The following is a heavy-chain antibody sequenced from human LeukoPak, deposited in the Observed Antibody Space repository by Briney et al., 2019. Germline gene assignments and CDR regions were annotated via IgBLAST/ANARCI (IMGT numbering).Heavy chain of an antibody. Sequence: GGSLRLSCAASGLTFSSHWMHWVRQAPGKGLVWVSRITNDGSSTTYADSVKGRFTISRDNSKHTLYLQMNSLRSEDTAVYYCARDIRGAGTLAFDYWGQGTLVIVSS. D-gene: IGHD1-1*01. CDR1: GLTFSSHW. CDR2: ITNDGSST. CDR3: ARDIRGAGTLAFDY. J-gene: IGHJ4*02. V-gene: IGHV3-74*01.